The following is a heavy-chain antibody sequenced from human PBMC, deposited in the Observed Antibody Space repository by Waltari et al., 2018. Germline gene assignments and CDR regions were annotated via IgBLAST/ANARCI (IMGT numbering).Heavy chain of an antibody. J-gene: IGHJ5*02. Sequence: QFQLQESGPGLVKPSGTLSLSCAVSGDSATGPNWLSWVRQSPQRGLEWIGQVLSTGKTNYSPSFASRVTMSLDASNNQFSLKVTSATAADTAVYYCARDRGRGLYLDAWGPGTLVTVSP. CDR1: GDSATGPNW. D-gene: IGHD2-15*01. V-gene: IGHV4-4*02. CDR2: VLSTGKT. CDR3: ARDRGRGLYLDA.